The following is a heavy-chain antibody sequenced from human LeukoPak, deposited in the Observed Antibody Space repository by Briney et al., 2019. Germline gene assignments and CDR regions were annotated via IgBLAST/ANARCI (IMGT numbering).Heavy chain of an antibody. CDR1: GGSLSGYY. Sequence: PSETLSLTCAVYGGSLSGYYWSWIRQPPGRGLEWIGEINRSGSANYNPSLKSRVTVSVETSKNQFSLKLSSVTAADTAVYYCARAHYGTASPAGCLWGQGTLVTVSS. D-gene: IGHD1-1*01. J-gene: IGHJ4*02. V-gene: IGHV4-34*01. CDR2: INRSGSA. CDR3: ARAHYGTASPAGCL.